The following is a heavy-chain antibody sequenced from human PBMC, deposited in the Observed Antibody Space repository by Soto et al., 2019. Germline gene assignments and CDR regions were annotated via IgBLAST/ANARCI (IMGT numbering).Heavy chain of an antibody. CDR1: GGSISSSSYY. J-gene: IGHJ4*02. D-gene: IGHD3-3*01. Sequence: QLQLQESGPGLVKPSETLSLTCTVSGGSISSSSYYWGWIRQPPGKGLEWIGRIYYSGSTYYNPSLKSRVTISVDTSKNQFSLKLSSVTAADTAVYYCARRTKPLYYDFWSGYLSFDYWGQGTLVTVSS. CDR2: IYYSGST. CDR3: ARRTKPLYYDFWSGYLSFDY. V-gene: IGHV4-39*01.